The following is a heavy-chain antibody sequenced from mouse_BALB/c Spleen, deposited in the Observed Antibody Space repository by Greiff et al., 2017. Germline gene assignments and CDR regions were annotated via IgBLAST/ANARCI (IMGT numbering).Heavy chain of an antibody. V-gene: IGHV5-17*02. CDR2: ISSGSSTI. CDR1: GFTFSSFG. J-gene: IGHJ4*01. CDR3: TRLRSSYAMDY. D-gene: IGHD1-1*01. Sequence: EVKLVESGGGLVQPGGSRKLSCAASGFTFSSFGMHWVRQAPEKGLEWVAYISSGSSTIYYADTVKGRFTISRDNPKNTLFLQLTSLRSEDTAMYYCTRLRSSYAMDYWGQGTSVTVAS.